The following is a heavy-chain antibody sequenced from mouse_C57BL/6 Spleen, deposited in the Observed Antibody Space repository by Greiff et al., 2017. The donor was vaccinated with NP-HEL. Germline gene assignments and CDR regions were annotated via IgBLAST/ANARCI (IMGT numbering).Heavy chain of an antibody. Sequence: EVQGVESGGGLVQPKGSLKLSCAASGFSFNTYAMNWVRQAPGKGLEWVARIRSKSNNYATYYADSVKDRFTISRDDSESMLYLQMNNLKTEDTAMYYCVRQGSSYGYAMDYWGQGTSVTVSS. CDR2: IRSKSNNYAT. CDR1: GFSFNTYA. D-gene: IGHD1-1*01. CDR3: VRQGSSYGYAMDY. V-gene: IGHV10-1*01. J-gene: IGHJ4*01.